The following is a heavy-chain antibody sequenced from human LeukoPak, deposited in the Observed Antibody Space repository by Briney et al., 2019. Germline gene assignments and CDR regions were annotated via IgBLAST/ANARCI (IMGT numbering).Heavy chain of an antibody. V-gene: IGHV4-39*07. D-gene: IGHD5-24*01. CDR2: IHYSGTT. CDR1: GGSISSSSYY. J-gene: IGHJ6*03. Sequence: PSETLSLTCTVSGGSISSSSYYWGWIRQPPGKGLEWIGTIHYSGTTYYNPSLKSRVTISLDTSKNQFSLKLTSVTAADTAVYYCARDWGDGYNYYYYYTDVWGKGTTVTVSS. CDR3: ARDWGDGYNYYYYYTDV.